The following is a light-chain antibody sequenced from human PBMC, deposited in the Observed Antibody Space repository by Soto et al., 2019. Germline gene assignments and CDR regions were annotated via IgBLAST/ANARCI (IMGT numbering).Light chain of an antibody. J-gene: IGKJ1*01. CDR2: GAS. CDR3: QQYGDSPQT. V-gene: IGKV3-20*01. Sequence: EIVLTQSPGTLSLSPGERATLSCRASQSVSSSYLVWHQQKPGQAPRLLFYGASNRATAIPDRFSGSGFGTDFTLTITRLEPEDFAVYYCQQYGDSPQTFGPGTKVDIK. CDR1: QSVSSSY.